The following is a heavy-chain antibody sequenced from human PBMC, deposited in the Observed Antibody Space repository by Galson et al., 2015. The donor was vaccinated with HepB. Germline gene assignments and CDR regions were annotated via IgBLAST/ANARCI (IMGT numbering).Heavy chain of an antibody. V-gene: IGHV5-51*01. Sequence: QSGAEVKKPGESLKISCKGSGYSFTSYWIGWVRQMPGKGLEWMGIIYPGDSDTRYSPSFQGQVTISADKSISTAYLQWSSLKASDTAMYYCARHPSSWLVREDAFDIWGQGTMVTVSS. J-gene: IGHJ3*02. CDR1: GYSFTSYW. D-gene: IGHD6-19*01. CDR2: IYPGDSDT. CDR3: ARHPSSWLVREDAFDI.